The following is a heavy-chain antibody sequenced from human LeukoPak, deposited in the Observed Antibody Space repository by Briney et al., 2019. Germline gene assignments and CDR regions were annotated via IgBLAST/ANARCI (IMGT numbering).Heavy chain of an antibody. CDR3: AKEGSSGSGWPQYFQH. V-gene: IGHV3-9*01. D-gene: IGHD6-19*01. CDR2: ISWNSGSI. J-gene: IGHJ1*01. CDR1: GFTFDDYA. Sequence: SGGSLILSCAASGFTFDDYAMHWVRQAPGKGLEWVSGISWNSGSIGYADSVKGRFTISRDNAKNSLYLQMNSLRAEDTALYYCAKEGSSGSGWPQYFQHWGQGTLVTVSS.